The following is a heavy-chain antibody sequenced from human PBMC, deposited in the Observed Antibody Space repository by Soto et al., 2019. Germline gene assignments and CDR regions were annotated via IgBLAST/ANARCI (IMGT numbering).Heavy chain of an antibody. CDR1: GGTFSIYA. CDR3: ARVTYYYDSSGYGNVDAFDI. J-gene: IGHJ3*02. D-gene: IGHD3-22*01. Sequence: SVKVSCKASGGTFSIYAISCVLQAPVQWLDWMGGIIPIFGTANYAQKFQGRVTITADKSTSTAYMELSSLRSEDTAVYYCARVTYYYDSSGYGNVDAFDIWGQGTMVTVSS. CDR2: IIPIFGTA. V-gene: IGHV1-69*06.